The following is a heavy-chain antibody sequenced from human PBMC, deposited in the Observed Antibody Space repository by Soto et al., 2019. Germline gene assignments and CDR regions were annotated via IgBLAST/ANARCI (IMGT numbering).Heavy chain of an antibody. CDR3: ARPYCGTNSCHNWFDP. CDR2: INPKSGGT. CDR1: GYIFTDYD. Sequence: QVQLVQSGAEVKKPGASVKVSCKASGYIFTDYDVNWVRQAPGQGLEWMGWINPKSGGTKYALKFQGRVTMTTDTSITTANMELSGLRSNDTAVYYCARPYCGTNSCHNWFDPWGQGTLVTVCS. J-gene: IGHJ5*02. V-gene: IGHV1-2*02. D-gene: IGHD2-2*01.